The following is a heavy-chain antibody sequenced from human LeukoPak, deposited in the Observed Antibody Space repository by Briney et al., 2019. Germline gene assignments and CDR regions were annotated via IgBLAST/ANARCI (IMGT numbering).Heavy chain of an antibody. CDR3: ARDTYYYDSSGPDLFDY. CDR2: IYTSGST. J-gene: IGHJ4*02. CDR1: GGSISSSSYY. Sequence: PSETLSLTCTVSGGSISSSSYYWSWIRQPAGKGLEWIGRIYTSGSTNYNPSLKSRVTISVDTSKNQFSLKLSSVTAADTAVYYCARDTYYYDSSGPDLFDYWGQGTLVTVSS. D-gene: IGHD3-22*01. V-gene: IGHV4-61*02.